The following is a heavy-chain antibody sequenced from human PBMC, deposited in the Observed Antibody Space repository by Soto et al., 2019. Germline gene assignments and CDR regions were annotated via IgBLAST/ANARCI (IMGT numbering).Heavy chain of an antibody. V-gene: IGHV3-23*01. CDR2: ISGSGGST. J-gene: IGHJ3*02. Sequence: GGSLRLSCAASGFTFSSFAMSWVRQAPGKGLEWVSAISGSGGSTYYADSVKGRFTISRDNSKNTLYLQMNSLRAEDTAVYYCAKDTDYAYAFDIWGQGTMVTVSS. D-gene: IGHD3-16*01. CDR3: AKDTDYAYAFDI. CDR1: GFTFSSFA.